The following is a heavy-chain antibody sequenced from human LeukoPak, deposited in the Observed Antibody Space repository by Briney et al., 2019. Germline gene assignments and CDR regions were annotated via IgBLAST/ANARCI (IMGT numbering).Heavy chain of an antibody. CDR2: IYYSGRT. CDR3: ARSYSTITMVRGFDP. Sequence: SETLSLPCTVSGGSISSYYWSWSRRPPGKGGGWIGYIYYSGRTNYNPSLKSPLTISVDTSKNQFSLKLSSVTAADTAVYYCARSYSTITMVRGFDPWGQGTLATVSS. D-gene: IGHD3-10*01. J-gene: IGHJ5*02. CDR1: GGSISSYY. V-gene: IGHV4-59*01.